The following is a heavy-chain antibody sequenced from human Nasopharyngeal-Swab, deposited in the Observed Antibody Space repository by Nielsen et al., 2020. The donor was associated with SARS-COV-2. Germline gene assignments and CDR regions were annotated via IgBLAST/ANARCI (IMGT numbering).Heavy chain of an antibody. CDR1: GYTFTGYY. CDR2: INPNSGGT. Sequence: ASVKASCKASGYTFTGYYMHWARQAPGQGLEWMGRINPNSGGTNYAQKFQGRVTMTRDTSISTAYMELSRLRSDDTAVYYCARERDGDIVVVPAAMRYYYYGTDVWGQGTTVTVSS. D-gene: IGHD2-2*01. J-gene: IGHJ6*02. CDR3: ARERDGDIVVVPAAMRYYYYGTDV. V-gene: IGHV1-2*06.